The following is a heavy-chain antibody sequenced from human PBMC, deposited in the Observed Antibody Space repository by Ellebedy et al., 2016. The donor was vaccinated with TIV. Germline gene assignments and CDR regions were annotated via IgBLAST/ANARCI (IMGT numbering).Heavy chain of an antibody. CDR1: GFTFSSYE. CDR3: ARGISGYYDSSGYTWFDP. J-gene: IGHJ5*02. V-gene: IGHV3-48*03. CDR2: ISSSGSTI. D-gene: IGHD3-22*01. Sequence: PGGSLRLSCAASGFTFSSYEMNWVRQAPGKGLEWVSYISSSGSTIYYADSVKGRFTISRDNSKNSLYLQMNSLRAEDTAVYYCARGISGYYDSSGYTWFDPWGQGTLVTVSS.